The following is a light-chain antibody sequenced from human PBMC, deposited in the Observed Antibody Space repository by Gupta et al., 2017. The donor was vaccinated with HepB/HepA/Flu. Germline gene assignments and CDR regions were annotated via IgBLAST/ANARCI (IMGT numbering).Light chain of an antibody. Sequence: IVLPPSPATLSLSPGERATLPCRASQSVSRSSFGRIQQKPGQPPRLHIDETSSSATGIPDRCSGSGSGIDFTLTISRLEDVDFALYYWQYNSRSRTFGQGTQLEIK. CDR1: QSVSRSS. J-gene: IGKJ5*01. CDR2: ETS. V-gene: IGKV3D-20*02. CDR3: QYNSRSRT.